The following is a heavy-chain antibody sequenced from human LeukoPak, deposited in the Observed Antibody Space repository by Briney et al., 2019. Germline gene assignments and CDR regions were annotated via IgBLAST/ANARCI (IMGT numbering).Heavy chain of an antibody. CDR1: SGSISTSNYY. J-gene: IGHJ4*02. CDR3: ATGRGLRLFDY. CDR2: IFYTGST. V-gene: IGHV4-39*07. D-gene: IGHD1-14*01. Sequence: SETLSLTCTVSSGSISTSNYYWGWVRQPPGKALEWIGNIFYTGSTYYSPSLKSRVTISVDTSKNQFSLKLSSVTAADTAVYYCATGRGLRLFDYWGQGTLVTVSS.